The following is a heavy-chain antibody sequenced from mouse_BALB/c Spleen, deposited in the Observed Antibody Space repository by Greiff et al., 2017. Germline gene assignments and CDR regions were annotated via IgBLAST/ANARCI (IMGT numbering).Heavy chain of an antibody. CDR3: ARDEGYGNYVYFDY. CDR1: GFTFTDYY. V-gene: IGHV7-3*02. D-gene: IGHD2-10*02. J-gene: IGHJ2*01. Sequence: EVMLVESGGGLVQPGGSLRLSCATSGFTFTDYYMSWVRQPPGKALEWLGFIRNKANGYTTEYSASVKGRFTISRDNSQSILYLQMNTLRAEDSATYYCARDEGYGNYVYFDYWGQGTTLTVSS. CDR2: IRNKANGYTT.